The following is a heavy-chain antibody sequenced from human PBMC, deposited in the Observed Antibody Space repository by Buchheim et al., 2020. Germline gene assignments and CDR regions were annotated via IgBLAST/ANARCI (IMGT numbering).Heavy chain of an antibody. V-gene: IGHV3-23*01. CDR3: VQSRLSTNGLLDY. D-gene: IGHD5-24*01. CDR1: GFTFPSYT. Sequence: EVQLLESGGDLVQPWESLRLSCAASGFTFPSYTMSWVRQAPGRGLEWVSSITSGGATYYADSVRGRFNISRDNSMKTGYLLMDSPGAEDTALYYCVQSRLSTNGLLDYWGQGTL. CDR2: ITSGGAT. J-gene: IGHJ4*02.